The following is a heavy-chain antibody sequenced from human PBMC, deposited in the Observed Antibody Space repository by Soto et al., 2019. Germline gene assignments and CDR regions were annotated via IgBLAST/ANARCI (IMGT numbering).Heavy chain of an antibody. CDR2: ISAYNGNT. CDR3: ARDHGDTAMVNFDY. CDR1: GYTFTSYG. Sequence: GASVKVSCKASGYTFTSYGISWVQQAPGQGLEWMGWISAYNGNTNYAQKLQGRVTMTTDTSTSTAYMELRSLRSDDTAVYYCARDHGDTAMVNFDYWGQGTLVTVSS. V-gene: IGHV1-18*01. J-gene: IGHJ4*02. D-gene: IGHD5-18*01.